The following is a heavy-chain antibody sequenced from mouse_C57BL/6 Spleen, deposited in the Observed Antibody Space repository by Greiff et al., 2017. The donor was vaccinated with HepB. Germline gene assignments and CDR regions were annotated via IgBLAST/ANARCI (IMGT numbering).Heavy chain of an antibody. CDR3: AREGGDYYAMDY. J-gene: IGHJ4*01. CDR1: GYSITSGYY. V-gene: IGHV3-6*01. CDR2: ISYDGSN. Sequence: DVQLVESGPGLVKPSQSLSLTCSVTGYSITSGYYWNWIRQFPGNKLEWMGYISYDGSNNYNPSLKNRISITRDTSKNQFFLKLNSVTTEDTATYYCAREGGDYYAMDYWGQGTSVTVSS.